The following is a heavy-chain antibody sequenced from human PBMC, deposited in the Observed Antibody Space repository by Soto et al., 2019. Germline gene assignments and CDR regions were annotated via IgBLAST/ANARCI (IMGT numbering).Heavy chain of an antibody. Sequence: QVPLVQSGAEVKKPGASVKVSCKASGYTFTSYGISWVRQAPGQGLEWMGWISAYNGNTNYAQKLQGRVTMTTDTSTSTAYKELRSLRSDDTAVYYCASSVYGDLPYDYWGQGTLVTVSS. CDR1: GYTFTSYG. J-gene: IGHJ4*02. CDR3: ASSVYGDLPYDY. V-gene: IGHV1-18*01. CDR2: ISAYNGNT. D-gene: IGHD4-17*01.